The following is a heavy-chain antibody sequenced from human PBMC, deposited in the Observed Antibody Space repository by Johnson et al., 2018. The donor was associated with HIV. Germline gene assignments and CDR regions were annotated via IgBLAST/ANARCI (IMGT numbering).Heavy chain of an antibody. V-gene: IGHV3-23*04. CDR3: AKGLGGAFDI. J-gene: IGHJ3*02. D-gene: IGHD3-16*01. CDR2: ISGSDFGP. CDR1: GFTFNNYV. Sequence: VQLVESGGGLVQPGGPLRLSCAASGFTFNNYVMTWVRQAPGKGLEWVSGISGSDFGPYYADSVRGRFTISRDNSKNTLYLQMNSLRAEDTAVYYCAKGLGGAFDIWGQGTMVTVSS.